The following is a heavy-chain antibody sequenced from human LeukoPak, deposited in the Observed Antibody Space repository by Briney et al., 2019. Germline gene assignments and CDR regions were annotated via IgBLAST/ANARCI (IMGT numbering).Heavy chain of an antibody. CDR3: AGLSITLVRGVREGYYFDY. D-gene: IGHD3-10*01. CDR2: IYYSGST. Sequence: SETLSLTCTVSGGSLSSGDYSWSWMRQPPGKGLEWLGYIYYSGSTNYNPSLKSCVTISVDTTKNRFYQPLSSVTAPDTPVYYCAGLSITLVRGVREGYYFDYWGQGTLVTVSS. V-gene: IGHV4-61*08. CDR1: GGSLSSGDYS. J-gene: IGHJ4*02.